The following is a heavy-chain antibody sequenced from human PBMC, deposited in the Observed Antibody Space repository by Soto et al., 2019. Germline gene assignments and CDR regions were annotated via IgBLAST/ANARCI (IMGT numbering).Heavy chain of an antibody. CDR1: GFTFSSYG. V-gene: IGHV3-30*18. D-gene: IGHD3-3*01. CDR3: AKDDFWSGFLDY. Sequence: PGGSVRLSCAASGFTFSSYGMHWVRQAPGKGLEWVAVISYDGSNKYYADSVKGRFTISRDNSKNTLYLQMNSLRAEDTAVYYCAKDDFWSGFLDYRGQGTLVTVSS. J-gene: IGHJ4*02. CDR2: ISYDGSNK.